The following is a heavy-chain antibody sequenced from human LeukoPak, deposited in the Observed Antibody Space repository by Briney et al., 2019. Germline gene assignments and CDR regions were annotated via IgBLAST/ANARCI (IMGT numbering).Heavy chain of an antibody. CDR2: IKSKADGGTA. V-gene: IGHV3-15*01. CDR1: GFTFSNAW. D-gene: IGHD2-2*01. J-gene: IGHJ4*02. CDR3: ATRPSPHEGPSDF. Sequence: KTGGSLRLSCAASGFTFSNAWMTWVRQAPGKGLEWVGRIKSKADGGTADYAAPVKGRFTISRDDSKNTLYLELSSLKTEDTAVYYCATRPSPHEGPSDFWGQGTLVTVSS.